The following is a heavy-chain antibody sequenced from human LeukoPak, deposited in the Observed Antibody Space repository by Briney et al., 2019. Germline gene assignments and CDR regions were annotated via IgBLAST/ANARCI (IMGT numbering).Heavy chain of an antibody. CDR3: AREDVVLVDAVRYYYYGMDV. Sequence: GASAKVSCKASGYNFISYYMHWVRQAPGQGLEWMGIINPSGGSTSYAQKFQDRVTMTRDTSTSTVYMELSSLKSEDTAVYYRAREDVVLVDAVRYYYYGMDVWGQGTTVTVSS. CDR1: GYNFISYY. V-gene: IGHV1-46*01. CDR2: INPSGGST. D-gene: IGHD2-8*01. J-gene: IGHJ6*02.